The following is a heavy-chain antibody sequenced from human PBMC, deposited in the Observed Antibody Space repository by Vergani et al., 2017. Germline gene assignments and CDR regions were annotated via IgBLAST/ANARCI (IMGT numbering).Heavy chain of an antibody. CDR3: AKANPRNSGYDYLYYYHAMDV. J-gene: IGHJ6*02. CDR1: GYTFTGYY. V-gene: IGHV1-2*02. CDR2: IDPNSGGT. D-gene: IGHD5-12*01. Sequence: QVQLVQSGAEVKKPGASVEVSCKASGYTFTGYYMHWVRQAPGQGLEWMGWIDPNSGGTNYAQKFQGRVTMTRDTSISTAYMELSRLRSDDTAVYYCAKANPRNSGYDYLYYYHAMDVWGQGTTVTVSS.